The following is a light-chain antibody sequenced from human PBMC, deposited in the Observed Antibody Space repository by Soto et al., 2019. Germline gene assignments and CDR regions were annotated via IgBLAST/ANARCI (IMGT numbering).Light chain of an antibody. V-gene: IGKV3-15*01. CDR2: GAS. Sequence: EIVMTQSPATLSVSPGERATLSCRASQSVSSNLAWYQQNPGQAPRLLIYGASTRATGIPARFSGSGSGTEFTLTISSLQSEDFAVYYCQQYNNWPPLTFGGGTTVEIK. J-gene: IGKJ4*01. CDR3: QQYNNWPPLT. CDR1: QSVSSN.